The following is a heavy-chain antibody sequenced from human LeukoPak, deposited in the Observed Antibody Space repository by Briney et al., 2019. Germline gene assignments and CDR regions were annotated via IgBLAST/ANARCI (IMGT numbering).Heavy chain of an antibody. CDR3: ARGRGDYIDAFDI. Sequence: SETLSLTCTVSGGAISSYYWSWIRQPPGKGLEWIGYIYYSGSTNYNPSLKSRVTISVDTSKNQFSLKLSSVTAADTAVYYCARGRGDYIDAFDIWGQGTMVTVSS. CDR2: IYYSGST. D-gene: IGHD4-17*01. V-gene: IGHV4-59*08. J-gene: IGHJ3*02. CDR1: GGAISSYY.